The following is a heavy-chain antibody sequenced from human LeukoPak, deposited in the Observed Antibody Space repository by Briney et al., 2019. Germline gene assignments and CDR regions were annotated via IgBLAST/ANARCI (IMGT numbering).Heavy chain of an antibody. CDR1: GGSISSSSYY. D-gene: IGHD3-3*01. CDR2: IYYSGST. J-gene: IGHJ6*03. V-gene: IGHV4-39*07. CDR3: ARYEYYDFWSGYRMDV. Sequence: SETLSLTCTVSGGSISSSSYYWGWIRQPPGKGLEWIGSIYYSGSTYYNPSLKSRVTISVDTSQNQFSLKLSSVTAADTAVYYCARYEYYDFWSGYRMDVWGKGTTVTVSS.